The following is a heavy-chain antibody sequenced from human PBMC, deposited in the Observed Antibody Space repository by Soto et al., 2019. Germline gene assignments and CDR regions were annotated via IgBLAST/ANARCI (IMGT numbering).Heavy chain of an antibody. V-gene: IGHV3-23*01. CDR1: GFTFSSYA. J-gene: IGHJ6*02. CDR3: AKGLRKEYYYGMDV. CDR2: ISGSGGST. Sequence: PGGSLRLSCAASGFTFSSYAMSWVRQAPGKGLEWVSAISGSGGSTYYADSVKGRFTISRDSSKNTLYLQMNSLRAEDTAVYYCAKGLRKEYYYGMDVWGQGTTVTVSS. D-gene: IGHD5-12*01.